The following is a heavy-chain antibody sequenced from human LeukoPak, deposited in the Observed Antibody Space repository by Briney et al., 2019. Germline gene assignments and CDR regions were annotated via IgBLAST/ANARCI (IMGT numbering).Heavy chain of an antibody. CDR1: GFTFSSHA. CDR3: AKDRGLWFGESQNWFDP. Sequence: GGSLRLSRAAAGFTFSSHAMSWVRQAPGKGLELVSAIRDRGGSTYYAAAVKGRFTISRDNSKNTLYLQINSMRAEDTVVYCCAKDRGLWFGESQNWFDPWGQGTLVTVSS. J-gene: IGHJ5*02. CDR2: IRDRGGST. V-gene: IGHV3-23*01. D-gene: IGHD3-10*01.